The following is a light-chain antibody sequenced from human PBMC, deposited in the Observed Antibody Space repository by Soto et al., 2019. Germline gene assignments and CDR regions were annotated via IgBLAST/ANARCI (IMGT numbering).Light chain of an antibody. CDR3: SSYTIRSTVV. J-gene: IGLJ2*01. Sequence: QSALTQPASVSGSPGQSITISCTGTSSDVGAYHYVSWYQHHPGKAPKLMIYDVANRPSGVSNRFSGSKSGNTASLTISGLQAEDEADYYCSSYTIRSTVVFGGGTKVAVL. V-gene: IGLV2-14*03. CDR1: SSDVGAYHY. CDR2: DVA.